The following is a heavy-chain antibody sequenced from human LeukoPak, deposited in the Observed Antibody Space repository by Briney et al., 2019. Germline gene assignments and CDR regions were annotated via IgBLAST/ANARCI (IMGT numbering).Heavy chain of an antibody. Sequence: SQTLSLTCAISGDSVSSNSAAWNWIRQSPSRGLEWLGRTYYRSKWYNDYAVSVKSRITINPDTSKNQFSLQLNSVTPEDTAVYYCARVSLRGMVYAPWFDPWGQGTLVTVSS. CDR2: TYYRSKWYN. CDR1: GDSVSSNSAA. D-gene: IGHD2-8*01. V-gene: IGHV6-1*01. CDR3: ARVSLRGMVYAPWFDP. J-gene: IGHJ5*02.